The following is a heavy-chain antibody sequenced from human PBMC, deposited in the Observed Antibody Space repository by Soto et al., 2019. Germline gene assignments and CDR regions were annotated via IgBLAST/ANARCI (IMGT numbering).Heavy chain of an antibody. CDR3: ASEAVAGWGYFDY. J-gene: IGHJ4*02. CDR1: GGTFSSYA. CDR2: ITPIFGTA. V-gene: IGHV1-69*06. Sequence: ASVKVSCQASGGTFSSYAISWVRQAPGQGLEWMGGITPIFGTANYAQKFQGRVTITADKSTSTAYMELSSLRSEDTAVYYCASEAVAGWGYFDYWGQGTPVTVSS. D-gene: IGHD6-19*01.